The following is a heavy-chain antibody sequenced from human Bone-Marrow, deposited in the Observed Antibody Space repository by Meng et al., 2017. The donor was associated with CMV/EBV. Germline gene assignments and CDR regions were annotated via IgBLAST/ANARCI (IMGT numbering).Heavy chain of an antibody. Sequence: GGSLRLSCAASGFTFSNYWMHWVRQAPGKGLEWVSAISGSGGSTYYADSVKGRFTISRDNSKNTLYLQMNSLRAEDTAVYYCAKGGGRIAAVFDPWGQGTLVTVSS. J-gene: IGHJ5*02. CDR1: GFTFSNYW. CDR2: ISGSGGST. CDR3: AKGGGRIAAVFDP. D-gene: IGHD6-13*01. V-gene: IGHV3-23*01.